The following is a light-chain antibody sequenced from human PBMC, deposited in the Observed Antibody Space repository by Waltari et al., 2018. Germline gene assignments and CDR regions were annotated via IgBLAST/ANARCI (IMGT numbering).Light chain of an antibody. CDR1: QSFSRNH. Sequence: EVVLTQSPGILSLSPGETATLSCRASQSFSRNHLAWYQHKPGQPPRLLIYDASNRATGIPDRFSGSGSGTDFTLTINKLQPEDFAVYSCQQYGYSPSFGGGTKVEI. CDR2: DAS. V-gene: IGKV3-20*01. J-gene: IGKJ4*01. CDR3: QQYGYSPS.